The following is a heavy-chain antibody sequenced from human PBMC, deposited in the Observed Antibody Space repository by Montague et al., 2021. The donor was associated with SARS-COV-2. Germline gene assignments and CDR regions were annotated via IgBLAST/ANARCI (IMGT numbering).Heavy chain of an antibody. Sequence: SLRLSCAAAGFTFSRYSMNWVRQAPGKGLEWISYISMSETRTQYADSVKGRFTISRDNAWNSLYLQMRSLTGGDTAVYYCARVASEHTAMAPDYWGQGTLVTVSS. D-gene: IGHD5-18*01. V-gene: IGHV3-48*04. CDR1: GFTFSRYS. CDR3: ARVASEHTAMAPDY. J-gene: IGHJ4*02. CDR2: ISMSETRT.